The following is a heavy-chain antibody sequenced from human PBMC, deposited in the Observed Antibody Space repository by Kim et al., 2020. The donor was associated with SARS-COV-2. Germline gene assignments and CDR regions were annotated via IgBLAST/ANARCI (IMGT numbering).Heavy chain of an antibody. J-gene: IGHJ6*02. Sequence: GGSLRLSCAASGFTFSSYAMHWVRQAPGKGLEWVAVISYDGSNKYYADSVKGRFTISRDNSKNTLYLQMNSLRAEDTAVYYCARPYSSVGYYYYYGMDVWGQGTTVTVSS. D-gene: IGHD1-26*01. CDR1: GFTFSSYA. CDR3: ARPYSSVGYYYYYGMDV. CDR2: ISYDGSNK. V-gene: IGHV3-30-3*01.